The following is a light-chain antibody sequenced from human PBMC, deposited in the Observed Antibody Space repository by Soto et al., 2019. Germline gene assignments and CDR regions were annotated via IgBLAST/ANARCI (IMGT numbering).Light chain of an antibody. V-gene: IGLV2-8*01. CDR3: SSYAGSNNLGV. CDR1: SSDVGGYNY. J-gene: IGLJ3*02. Sequence: QSALTQPPSASGSPGQSVTISCTGTSSDVGGYNYVSWYQQHPGKAPKLMIYEVSKRPSGVPDRFSGSKSGNTASLTVSGLQAEDEADYYCSSYAGSNNLGVFGLGTKLTVL. CDR2: EVS.